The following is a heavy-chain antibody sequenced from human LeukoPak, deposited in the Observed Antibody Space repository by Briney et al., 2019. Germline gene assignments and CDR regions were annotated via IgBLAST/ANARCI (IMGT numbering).Heavy chain of an antibody. J-gene: IGHJ4*02. V-gene: IGHV4-59*01. CDR1: GGSINTTY. CDR2: IHYSGST. D-gene: IGHD1-14*01. Sequence: SETLSLACSVSGGSINTTYWSWIRQPPGKGLEWIGNIHYSGSTNYNSSLKSRVTISVHTSKNQFSLKMISVTTADTAVYYCARARGRWNQFDYWGQGALVTVSS. CDR3: ARARGRWNQFDY.